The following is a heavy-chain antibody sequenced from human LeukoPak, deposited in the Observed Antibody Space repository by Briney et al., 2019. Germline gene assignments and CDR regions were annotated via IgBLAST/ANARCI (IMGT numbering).Heavy chain of an antibody. Sequence: QPGKSLRLSCEAAGFTFSTYGMHWVRQAPGKGLEWVALISYDGGKKYYADSVKGRFTISRDNSKNTLYLQTNSLIPDDTAVYYCAKGKQQWWTFDALDIWGQGTTVTVSS. CDR3: AKGKQQWWTFDALDI. V-gene: IGHV3-30*18. CDR2: ISYDGGKK. J-gene: IGHJ3*02. D-gene: IGHD5-18*01. CDR1: GFTFSTYG.